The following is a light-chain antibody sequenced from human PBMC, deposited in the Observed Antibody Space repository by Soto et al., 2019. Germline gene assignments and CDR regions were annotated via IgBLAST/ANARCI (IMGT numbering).Light chain of an antibody. J-gene: IGKJ2*01. CDR1: QSVDSS. Sequence: EVVLTQSPATLSLSPGERATLSCRASQSVDSSLAWYQQKVGQAPRLLIYDASNRATGIPGRFSGCGSGTDFTLTISSLEPEDFAVYYCQQRGAFGQGTKVEI. V-gene: IGKV3-11*01. CDR3: QQRGA. CDR2: DAS.